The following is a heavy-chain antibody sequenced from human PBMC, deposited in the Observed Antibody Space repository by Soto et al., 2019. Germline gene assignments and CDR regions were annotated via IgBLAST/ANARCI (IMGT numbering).Heavy chain of an antibody. CDR1: GFSVSSNY. D-gene: IGHD4-17*01. CDR2: IYSGGST. Sequence: PGGSLRLSCAASGFSVSSNYMSWVRQAPGKGLEWVSVIYSGGSTYYADSVKGRFTISRDNSKNTLYLQMNSLRAEGTAVYYCARKDYGNWFDPWGQGTLVTRLL. V-gene: IGHV3-53*01. J-gene: IGHJ5*02. CDR3: ARKDYGNWFDP.